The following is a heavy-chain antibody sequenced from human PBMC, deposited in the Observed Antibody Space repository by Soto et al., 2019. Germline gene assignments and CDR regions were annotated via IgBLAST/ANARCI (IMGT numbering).Heavy chain of an antibody. Sequence: QVQLVQSGAEVKKPGASVKVSCKASGYTFTSYGISWVRQAPGQGLEWMGWISAYNGNTNYAQKLQGRVAMTTDTXTXXAYMELRSLRSDDTAVYYCARDRESGIVGGDCPNYWGQGTLVTVSS. CDR2: ISAYNGNT. V-gene: IGHV1-18*01. J-gene: IGHJ4*02. CDR3: ARDRESGIVGGDCPNY. D-gene: IGHD2-21*02. CDR1: GYTFTSYG.